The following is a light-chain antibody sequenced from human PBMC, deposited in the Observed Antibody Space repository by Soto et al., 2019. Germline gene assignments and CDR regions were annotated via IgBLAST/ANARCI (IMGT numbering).Light chain of an antibody. CDR2: GAS. V-gene: IGKV3-20*01. CDR1: QSVSSSY. J-gene: IGKJ1*01. CDR3: QQYGSSPWT. Sequence: EIVLTQSPGTLSFSPGERATLSCRASQSVSSSYLAWYQQKPGQAPGLLIYGASSRATGIPDRFSGSGSGTDFTLTISRLEPEDFAVYYCQQYGSSPWTFGQGTKVDTK.